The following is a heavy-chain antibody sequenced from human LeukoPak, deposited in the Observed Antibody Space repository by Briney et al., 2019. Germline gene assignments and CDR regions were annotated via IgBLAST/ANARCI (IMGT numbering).Heavy chain of an antibody. CDR1: GFTFSDYY. D-gene: IGHD3-10*01. CDR2: ISSSGSTI. Sequence: KPGGSLRLSCAASGFTFSDYYMSWIRQAPGKGLEWVSYISSSGSTIYYADSVKGRFTISRDNAKNSLYLQMNSLRAEDTAVYYCARDLKSRQRLLWFGELLYYYGMDVWGQGTTVTVSS. V-gene: IGHV3-11*04. J-gene: IGHJ6*02. CDR3: ARDLKSRQRLLWFGELLYYYGMDV.